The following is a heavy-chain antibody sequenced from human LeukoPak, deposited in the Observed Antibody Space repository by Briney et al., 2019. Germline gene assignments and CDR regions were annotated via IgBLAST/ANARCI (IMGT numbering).Heavy chain of an antibody. J-gene: IGHJ6*02. Sequence: PGGSLRLSRAASGLTFSSHWMHWVRQAPGKGLVWVSRITNDGSSTTYADSVKGRFTISRDNSKNSLYLQMNSLRADDTAVYYCARGVGRFLEWLVAAAMDIWGQGTTVTVSS. CDR2: ITNDGSST. CDR3: ARGVGRFLEWLVAAAMDI. CDR1: GLTFSSHW. D-gene: IGHD3-3*01. V-gene: IGHV3-74*01.